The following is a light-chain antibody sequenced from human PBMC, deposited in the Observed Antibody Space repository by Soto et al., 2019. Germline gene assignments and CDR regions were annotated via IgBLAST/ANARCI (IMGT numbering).Light chain of an antibody. J-gene: IGKJ1*01. CDR3: QQRSNWPRT. Sequence: EIVLTQSPATLSLSPGERATLSCRASQSVSSYLAWYQQKPGQAPRLLIYDSSNRAAGIPARFSGSGSGTDFTRTIRSLEPEEFAVYYCQQRSNWPRTFGQGTKVEIK. V-gene: IGKV3-11*01. CDR2: DSS. CDR1: QSVSSY.